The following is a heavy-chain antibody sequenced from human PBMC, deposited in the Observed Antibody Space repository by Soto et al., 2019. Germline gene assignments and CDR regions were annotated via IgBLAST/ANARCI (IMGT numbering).Heavy chain of an antibody. D-gene: IGHD1-1*01. V-gene: IGHV4-4*02. CDR2: IYRTGST. CDR3: PSRDPATSVDY. Sequence: SETLSLTCAVSGGSFTSNNWWTWVRQPPGQGLEWIGEIYRTGSTNYNPSLKGRVTISLDKSENQFSLKVTSLTAADTAVYYCPSRDPATSVDYWGQATVFTVS. CDR1: GGSFTSNNW. J-gene: IGHJ4*02.